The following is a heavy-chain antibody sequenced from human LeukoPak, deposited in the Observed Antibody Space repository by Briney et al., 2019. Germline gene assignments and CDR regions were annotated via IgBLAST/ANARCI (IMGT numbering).Heavy chain of an antibody. V-gene: IGHV3-43*02. CDR3: AKDRNYDFWSGYPVH. D-gene: IGHD3-3*01. J-gene: IGHJ4*02. Sequence: PGGSLRLSCAASGFTFDDYAMHWVRQAPGKGLDWVSLISGDGGSTYYADSVKGRFTISRDNSKNSLYLQMNSLRTEDTALYYCAKDRNYDFWSGYPVHWGQGTLVTVSS. CDR2: ISGDGGST. CDR1: GFTFDDYA.